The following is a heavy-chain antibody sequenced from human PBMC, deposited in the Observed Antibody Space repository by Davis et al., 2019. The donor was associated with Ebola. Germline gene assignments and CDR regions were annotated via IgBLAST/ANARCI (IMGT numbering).Heavy chain of an antibody. CDR1: GFTFSSYG. J-gene: IGHJ4*02. V-gene: IGHV3-30*02. CDR3: ARGTVAGTPLGLDY. CDR2: IRYDGSNK. D-gene: IGHD6-19*01. Sequence: PGGSLRLSCAASGFTFSSYGMHWVRQAPGKGLEWVAFIRYDGSNKYYADSVKGRFTISRDNTKNTLYLQMNSLRAEDTAVYYCARGTVAGTPLGLDYWGQGTLVTVSS.